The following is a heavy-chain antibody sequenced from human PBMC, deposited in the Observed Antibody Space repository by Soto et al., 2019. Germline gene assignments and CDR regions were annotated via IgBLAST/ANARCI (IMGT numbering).Heavy chain of an antibody. CDR1: GFSFSKYG. Sequence: GFLRLSCAAPGFSFSKYGMHWVRQAPGKGLEWVAFVSSDGNNKYYGDSVKGRFTISRDNSKNMVFLQVDSLRVDDTALYYCAKDRVIQLLPIWPDPWGQGTLVTVSS. D-gene: IGHD2-2*01. J-gene: IGHJ5*02. CDR2: VSSDGNNK. CDR3: AKDRVIQLLPIWPDP. V-gene: IGHV3-30*18.